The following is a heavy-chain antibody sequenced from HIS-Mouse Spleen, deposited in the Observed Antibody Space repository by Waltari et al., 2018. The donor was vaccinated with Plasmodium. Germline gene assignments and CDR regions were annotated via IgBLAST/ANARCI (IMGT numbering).Heavy chain of an antibody. CDR3: ARDIPNFDY. J-gene: IGHJ4*02. CDR2: ISYDGSNK. CDR1: GFTSSSSA. Sequence: QVQLVESGGGGVQPGRCLRLSCAASGFTSSSSAMHWVRQAPGKGLEWVAVISYDGSNKYYADSVKGRFTISRDNSKNTLYLQMNSLRAEDTAVYYCARDIPNFDYWGQGTLVTVSS. V-gene: IGHV3-30*04.